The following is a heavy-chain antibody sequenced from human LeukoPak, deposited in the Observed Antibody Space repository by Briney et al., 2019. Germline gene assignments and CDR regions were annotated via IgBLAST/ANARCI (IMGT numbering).Heavy chain of an antibody. CDR1: GYSFTSYW. J-gene: IGHJ6*02. CDR3: ARLIGRIGLYYYYGMDV. D-gene: IGHD2-21*01. Sequence: PGESLKISCKGSGYSFTSYWIGWVRQMPGKGLEWMGIIYPGDSDTRYSPSFQGQVTISADKSISTAYLQWSSLKASDTAMYYCARLIGRIGLYYYYGMDVWGQGTTVTVSS. V-gene: IGHV5-51*01. CDR2: IYPGDSDT.